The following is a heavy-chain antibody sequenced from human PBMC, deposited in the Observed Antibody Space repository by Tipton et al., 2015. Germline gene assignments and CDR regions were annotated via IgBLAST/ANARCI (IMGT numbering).Heavy chain of an antibody. D-gene: IGHD2-2*01. Sequence: QSGPEVKKPGSSVKVSCKASGGTFSSYAINWVRQAPGQGLEWMGGIIPIFGTANYAQKFQGRVTIIADESTSTAYMELSSLRSEDTAVYYCARPRASDRYYGMDVWGQGTTVTVSS. CDR3: ARPRASDRYYGMDV. V-gene: IGHV1-69*01. J-gene: IGHJ6*02. CDR1: GGTFSSYA. CDR2: IIPIFGTA.